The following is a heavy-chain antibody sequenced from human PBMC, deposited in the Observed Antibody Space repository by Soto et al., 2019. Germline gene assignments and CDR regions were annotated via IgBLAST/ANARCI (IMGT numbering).Heavy chain of an antibody. V-gene: IGHV3-66*01. Sequence: EVQLVESGGGLVQPGGSRGLSCAASGFTVRSNYMSWVRQAPGKGLEGVSVIYSGGSTYYADSVKGRFTISRDNSKNTLYLQMNSLRAEDTAVYYCARDLQNYGGDYWGQGTLVTVSS. J-gene: IGHJ4*02. CDR1: GFTVRSNY. D-gene: IGHD4-17*01. CDR3: ARDLQNYGGDY. CDR2: IYSGGST.